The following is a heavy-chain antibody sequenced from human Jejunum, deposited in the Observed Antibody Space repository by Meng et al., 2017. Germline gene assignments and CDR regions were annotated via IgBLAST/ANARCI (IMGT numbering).Heavy chain of an antibody. J-gene: IGHJ4*02. Sequence: QITLKESGPTLVKPTQTLTLTCRLSGVSLSSTGVSVGWIRQPPGKALEWLALIYWDDDKRYNPSLMSRLTITKDTSMNHVVLTMTNIDPVDTGTYYCTHRREDPRSAFYYLDYWGRGTLVTVSS. CDR2: IYWDDDK. CDR1: GVSLSSTGVS. CDR3: THRREDPRSAFYYLDY. D-gene: IGHD2-15*01. V-gene: IGHV2-5*02.